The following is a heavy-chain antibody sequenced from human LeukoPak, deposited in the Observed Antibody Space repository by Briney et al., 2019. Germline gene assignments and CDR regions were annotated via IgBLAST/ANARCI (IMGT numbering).Heavy chain of an antibody. CDR3: ARVPLDCSGGSCYSGWFDP. CDR1: GFTFSSYS. CDR2: ISSSSTI. Sequence: GGSLRLSCAASGFTFSSYSMNWVRQAPGKGLEWVSYISSSSTIYYADSVKGRFTISRDNAKNTLYLQMNSLRAEDTAVYYCARVPLDCSGGSCYSGWFDPWGQGSLVTVSS. D-gene: IGHD2-15*01. V-gene: IGHV3-48*04. J-gene: IGHJ5*02.